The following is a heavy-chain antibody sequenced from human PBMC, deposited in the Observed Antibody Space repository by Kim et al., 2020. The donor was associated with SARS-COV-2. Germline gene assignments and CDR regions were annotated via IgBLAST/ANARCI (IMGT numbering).Heavy chain of an antibody. V-gene: IGHV3-30*04. D-gene: IGHD3-3*01. J-gene: IGHJ6*02. CDR2: ISYDGSNK. CDR1: GFTFSSYA. Sequence: GGSLRLSCAASGFTFSSYAMHWVRQAPGKGLEWVAVISYDGSNKYYADSVKGRFTISRDNSKNTLYLQMNSLRAEDTAVYYCARDLRGYYGGDYYYGMDVWGQGTTVTVSS. CDR3: ARDLRGYYGGDYYYGMDV.